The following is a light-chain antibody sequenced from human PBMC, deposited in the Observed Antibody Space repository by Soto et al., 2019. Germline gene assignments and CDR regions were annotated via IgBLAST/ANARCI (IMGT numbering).Light chain of an antibody. V-gene: IGLV2-14*03. CDR3: SSYTGSSTQV. CDR2: DVT. CDR1: SSDVGGYNY. J-gene: IGLJ2*01. Sequence: QSVLTQPASVSGSPGQSITISCTGTSSDVGGYNYVSWYQHHPGKAPKLIIYDVTNRPSGVSDRFSGSKSGNTASLTISGLQAEGEADYYCSSYTGSSTQVFGGGTKVTVL.